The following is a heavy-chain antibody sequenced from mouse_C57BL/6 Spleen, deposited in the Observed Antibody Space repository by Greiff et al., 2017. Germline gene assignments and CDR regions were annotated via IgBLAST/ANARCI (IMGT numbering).Heavy chain of an antibody. CDR2: IYPRDGSP. CDR1: GYTFTDHT. J-gene: IGHJ4*01. V-gene: IGHV1-78*01. CDR3: ARLGGYYPYYYAMDY. Sequence: VQRVESDAELVKPGASVKISCKVSGYTFTDHTIHWMKQRPEQGLEWIGYIYPRDGSPKYNEKFKGKATLTADKSSSTAYMQLNSLTSEDSAVYFCARLGGYYPYYYAMDYWGQGTSVTVSS. D-gene: IGHD2-3*01.